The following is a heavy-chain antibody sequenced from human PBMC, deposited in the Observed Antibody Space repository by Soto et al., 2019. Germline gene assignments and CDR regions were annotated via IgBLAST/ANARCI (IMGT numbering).Heavy chain of an antibody. CDR2: ISAGGGST. CDR1: GFTFSGYA. J-gene: IGHJ6*03. V-gene: IGHV3-23*01. Sequence: GGSLRLSCAASGFTFSGYAMSWVRQAPGRGLEWVSAISAGGGSTYYADSVKGRFTISRDNSKNTLYLQMNSLRAEDTAVYYCTKDWYNYYYMDVWGKGTTVTVSS. CDR3: TKDWYNYYYMDV.